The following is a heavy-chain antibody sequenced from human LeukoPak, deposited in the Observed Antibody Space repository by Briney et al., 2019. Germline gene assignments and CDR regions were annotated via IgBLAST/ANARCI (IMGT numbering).Heavy chain of an antibody. D-gene: IGHD3-22*01. J-gene: IGHJ4*02. CDR1: GFTFSSYS. CDR2: ISLSTSSI. CDR3: ARDRHTMIVASPFDY. Sequence: PGGSLRLSCEASGFTFSSYSMNWVRQAPGKGLEWVSYISLSTSSIYYADSVKGRFTVSRDNAKNSLYLQMNSLRAEDTAVYYCARDRHTMIVASPFDYWGQGTLVTVSS. V-gene: IGHV3-48*01.